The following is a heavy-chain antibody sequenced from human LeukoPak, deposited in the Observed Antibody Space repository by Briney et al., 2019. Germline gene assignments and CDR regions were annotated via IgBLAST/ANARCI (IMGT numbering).Heavy chain of an antibody. CDR3: ARVVGRNCYLDL. Sequence: PGGSLRLSCGASGFTFSSYDMTGLRQAPGKGLEWVSGIYGRGGITYYADAVKGRFIVYSDNSKHSLSLQMNSRRDDDTAVYYCARVVGRNCYLDLWGRGTQVTVSS. CDR2: IYGRGGIT. J-gene: IGHJ2*01. D-gene: IGHD1-14*01. V-gene: IGHV3-23*01. CDR1: GFTFSSYD.